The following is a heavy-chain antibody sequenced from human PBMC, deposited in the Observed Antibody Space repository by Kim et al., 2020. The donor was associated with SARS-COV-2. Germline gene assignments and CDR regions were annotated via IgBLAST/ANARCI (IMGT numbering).Heavy chain of an antibody. J-gene: IGHJ5*02. CDR3: ARDISLGWFDP. D-gene: IGHD3-16*01. Sequence: ANYAQKFQGRVTITADESTSTAYMELSSLRSEDTAVYYCARDISLGWFDPWGQGTLVTVSS. CDR2: A. V-gene: IGHV1-69*01.